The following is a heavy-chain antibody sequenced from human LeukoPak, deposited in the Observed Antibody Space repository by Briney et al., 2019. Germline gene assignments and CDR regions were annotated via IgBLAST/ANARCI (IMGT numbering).Heavy chain of an antibody. Sequence: GESRKISCKGSGYRFTSYWIGWVRQMPGKGLEWMGIIYPGDSDTRYSPSFQGQVTISGDKSINTAYLQWSSLKASDSAMYYCARQVAAAGKGDYWGQGTLVTVSS. CDR1: GYRFTSYW. V-gene: IGHV5-51*01. CDR3: ARQVAAAGKGDY. J-gene: IGHJ4*02. D-gene: IGHD6-13*01. CDR2: IYPGDSDT.